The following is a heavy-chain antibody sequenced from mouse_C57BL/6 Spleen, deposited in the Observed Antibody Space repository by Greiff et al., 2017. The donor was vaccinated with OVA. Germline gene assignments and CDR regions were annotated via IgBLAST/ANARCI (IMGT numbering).Heavy chain of an antibody. V-gene: IGHV1-80*01. CDR1: GYAFSSYW. D-gene: IGHD2-5*01. CDR3: ARYYSRGNYFDD. J-gene: IGHJ2*01. Sequence: VQLQESGAELVKPGASVKISCKASGYAFSSYWMNWVKQRPGKGLEWIGQIYPGDGDTNYNGKFKGKATLTADKSSSTAYMQLSSLTSEDSAVYFCARYYSRGNYFDDWGQGTTLTVSS. CDR2: IYPGDGDT.